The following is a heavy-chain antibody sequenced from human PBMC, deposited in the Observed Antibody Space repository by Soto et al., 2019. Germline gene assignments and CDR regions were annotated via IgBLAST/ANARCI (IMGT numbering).Heavy chain of an antibody. CDR1: GGTFRSYT. D-gene: IGHD2-21*02. Sequence: QVQLVQSGAEVKKPGSSVKVSCKASGGTFRSYTISWVRQAPGQGLEWMGRIIPILGIANYAQKFQGRVTITAHKSTITAYMELSRMRSEHTAVYYCARYPPPGDSSPHLFEYWGQGTLVTVSS. CDR2: IIPILGIA. J-gene: IGHJ4*02. V-gene: IGHV1-69*02. CDR3: ARYPPPGDSSPHLFEY.